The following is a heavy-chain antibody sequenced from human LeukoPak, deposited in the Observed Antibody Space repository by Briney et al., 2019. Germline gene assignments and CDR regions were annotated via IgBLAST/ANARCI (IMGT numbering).Heavy chain of an antibody. D-gene: IGHD3-3*01. J-gene: IGHJ6*02. CDR3: ARDFPYDFWGGYYSSAYYYYGMDV. CDR1: GFTFSSYS. Sequence: GGSLRLSCAASGFTFSSYSMNWVRQAPGKGLEWVSSISSSSSYIYYADSVKGRFTISRDNAKNSLYLQMNSLRAEDTAVYYCARDFPYDFWGGYYSSAYYYYGMDVWGQGTTVTVSS. CDR2: ISSSSSYI. V-gene: IGHV3-21*01.